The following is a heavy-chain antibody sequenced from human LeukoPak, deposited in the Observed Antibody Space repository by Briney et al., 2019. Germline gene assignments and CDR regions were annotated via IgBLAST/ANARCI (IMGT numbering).Heavy chain of an antibody. Sequence: GGSLRLSCAASGFTFSSYAMRWVRQAPGKGLEWVSGISGSGGSTYYADSVKGRFTISRDNSKNTLYLQMNSLRAEDTAVYYCATDLGNFDYWGQGTLVTVSS. CDR1: GFTFSSYA. CDR2: ISGSGGST. D-gene: IGHD2/OR15-2a*01. CDR3: ATDLGNFDY. V-gene: IGHV3-23*01. J-gene: IGHJ4*02.